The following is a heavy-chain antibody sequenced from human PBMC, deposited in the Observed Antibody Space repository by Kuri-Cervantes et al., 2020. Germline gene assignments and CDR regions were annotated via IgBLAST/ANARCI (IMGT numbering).Heavy chain of an antibody. Sequence: ASVKVSCKASGYTFASYGITWVRQAPGQGLEWMGWIGVSNGKTNYAQKFQGRVTMATDTSTSTAYMELRSLRSDDTAVYYCARAPYSSGWLEYFQHWGQGTLVTVSS. D-gene: IGHD6-19*01. CDR1: GYTFASYG. V-gene: IGHV1-18*01. J-gene: IGHJ1*01. CDR2: IGVSNGKT. CDR3: ARAPYSSGWLEYFQH.